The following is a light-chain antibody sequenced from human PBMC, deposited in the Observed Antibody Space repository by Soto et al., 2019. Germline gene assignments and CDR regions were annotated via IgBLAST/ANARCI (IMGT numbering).Light chain of an antibody. J-gene: IGKJ5*01. CDR1: QTINNN. Sequence: ETRMTPSPAPPSVSSGEGATPCLRASQTINNNLAWYQQKPGQAPRLLIYGASRRATGVPARFSGSGSGTEFTLTISSLQSEDFAVYYCQQRSNWPTFGQGTRLEIK. V-gene: IGKV3-15*01. CDR2: GAS. CDR3: QQRSNWPT.